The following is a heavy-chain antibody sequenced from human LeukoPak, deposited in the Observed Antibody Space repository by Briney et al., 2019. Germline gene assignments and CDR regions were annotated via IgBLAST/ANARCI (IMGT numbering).Heavy chain of an antibody. V-gene: IGHV3-20*04. D-gene: IGHD6-13*01. CDR1: GFTFDDCG. CDR3: ARGRGQLPSAYYYYMDV. CDR2: INWNCGST. Sequence: GGSLRLSCAASGFTFDDCGMRWVRQAPGKGLEWVSGINWNCGSTGYADSVKGRFTISRDNAKNCLYLQMNSLRAEDTALYYCARGRGQLPSAYYYYMDVWGKGTTVTVSS. J-gene: IGHJ6*03.